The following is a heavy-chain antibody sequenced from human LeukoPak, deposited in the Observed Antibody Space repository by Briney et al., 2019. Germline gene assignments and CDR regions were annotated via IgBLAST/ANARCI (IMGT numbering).Heavy chain of an antibody. J-gene: IGHJ4*02. Sequence: PSETLSLTCTVSGGSISSSSYYWGWIRQPPGKGLEWIGSIYYSGSTYYNPSLKSRVTISVDTSKNQFSLKLSSVTAADTAVYYCASIAAAGPDYWGQGTLVTVSS. CDR3: ASIAAAGPDY. CDR2: IYYSGST. V-gene: IGHV4-39*07. CDR1: GGSISSSSYY. D-gene: IGHD6-13*01.